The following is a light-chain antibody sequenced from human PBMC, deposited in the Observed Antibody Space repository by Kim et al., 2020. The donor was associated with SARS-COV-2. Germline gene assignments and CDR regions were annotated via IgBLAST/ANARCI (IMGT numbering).Light chain of an antibody. CDR3: QVWDSGSDQWV. V-gene: IGLV3-21*04. CDR1: DIGTKS. J-gene: IGLJ3*02. CDR2: YDT. Sequence: APGKTDTITCGGDDIGTKSVHWYQQKPGQAPVLVIYYDTDRPSGIPERFSASNSGNTATLTVSRVEAGDEADYYCQVWDSGSDQWVFGGGTQLTVL.